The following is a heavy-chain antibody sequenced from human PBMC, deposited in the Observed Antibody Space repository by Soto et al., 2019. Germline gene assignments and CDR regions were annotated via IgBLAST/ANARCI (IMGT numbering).Heavy chain of an antibody. D-gene: IGHD3-22*01. CDR2: IDPSDSYT. CDR1: GYSFTSYW. V-gene: IGHV5-10-1*01. J-gene: IGHJ6*02. Sequence: XESLKVTWEGSGYSFTSYWISLVRQMPGKGLEWMGRIDPSDSYTNYSPSFQGHVTISADKSISTAYLQWSSLKASDTAMYYCARPGYDSSGFGYYYYGMDVWGQGTTVTVSS. CDR3: ARPGYDSSGFGYYYYGMDV.